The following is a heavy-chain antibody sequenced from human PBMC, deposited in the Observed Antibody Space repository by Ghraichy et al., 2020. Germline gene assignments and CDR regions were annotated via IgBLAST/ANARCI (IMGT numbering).Heavy chain of an antibody. D-gene: IGHD2-2*01. CDR2: ISWDGGAT. J-gene: IGHJ4*02. V-gene: IGHV3-20*04. CDR1: GFTFDDLG. CDR3: ARDRSSTWYSLDY. Sequence: GGSLRLSCAASGFTFDDLGMSWVHQAPAKGLEWVSGISWDGGATAYADSVKGRFTISRDNARNSLYLQMNSLRAEDTALYYCARDRSSTWYSLDYWGLGTLVTVSS.